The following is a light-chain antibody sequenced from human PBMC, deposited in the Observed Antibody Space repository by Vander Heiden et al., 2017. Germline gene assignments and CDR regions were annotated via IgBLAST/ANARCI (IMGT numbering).Light chain of an antibody. CDR2: AAT. J-gene: IGKJ2*01. Sequence: DTQMTQSPSSLPASVGDRVTITRRASQSIGSYLKWYQQKPGAPRKLLIYAATSLQSGVPSWFSGSGSGTDFTLTISSLQPEDFANYCCQQSASTPPDTFGQGTKLETK. CDR1: QSIGSY. CDR3: QQSASTPPDT. V-gene: IGKV1-39*01.